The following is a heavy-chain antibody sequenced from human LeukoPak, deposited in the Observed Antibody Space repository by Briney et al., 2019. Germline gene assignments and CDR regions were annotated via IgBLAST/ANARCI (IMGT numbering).Heavy chain of an antibody. Sequence: PGRSLRLSCAASGFTFSSYAMSWVRQAPGKGLEWVSGISGSGGSAYYADSVKGRFTISRDNSKNTVYLQMNSLRADDTAVYYCAKDRWTVGATFDYWGQGTLVTVSS. CDR1: GFTFSSYA. J-gene: IGHJ4*02. CDR3: AKDRWTVGATFDY. CDR2: ISGSGGSA. D-gene: IGHD1-26*01. V-gene: IGHV3-23*01.